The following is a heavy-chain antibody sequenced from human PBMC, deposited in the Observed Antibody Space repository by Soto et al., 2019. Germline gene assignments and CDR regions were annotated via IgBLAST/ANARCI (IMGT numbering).Heavy chain of an antibody. Sequence: GGSLRLSCAASGFTFDDYAMHWVRQAPGKGLEWVSLISWDGGSTYYADSVKGRFTISRDNSKNSLYLQMNSLRAEDTALYYCAKDSLRADYYDSSGQLPYYYYGMDVWGQGTTVTVSS. J-gene: IGHJ6*02. CDR1: GFTFDDYA. D-gene: IGHD3-22*01. CDR2: ISWDGGST. V-gene: IGHV3-43D*04. CDR3: AKDSLRADYYDSSGQLPYYYYGMDV.